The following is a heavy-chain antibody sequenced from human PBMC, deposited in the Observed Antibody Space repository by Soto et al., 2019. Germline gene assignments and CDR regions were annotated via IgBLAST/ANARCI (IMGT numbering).Heavy chain of an antibody. CDR1: GYTFTSYN. CDR2: ITPSVGTT. D-gene: IGHD4-17*01. J-gene: IGHJ4*02. V-gene: IGHV1-46*01. CDR3: FRGGYGDYGTEGRD. Sequence: QVQLVQSGAEVKTPGASVRLSCKASGYTFTSYNVHWVRQAPGQGLEWMGIITPSVGTTTVAQHFQGRVTMTVDTSTSTVYMELSSLRSEDTAVYYCFRGGYGDYGTEGRDWGQGPLVTVS.